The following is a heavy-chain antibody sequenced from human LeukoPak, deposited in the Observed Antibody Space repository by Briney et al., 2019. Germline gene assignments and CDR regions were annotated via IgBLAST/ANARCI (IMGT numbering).Heavy chain of an antibody. V-gene: IGHV4-34*01. CDR2: INHSGST. CDR1: GGSFSGYY. Sequence: PSETLSLTCAVYGGSFSGYYWSWIRQPPGKGLEWIGEINHSGSTNYNPSLKSRVTISVDTSKNQFSLKLSSVTAADTAVYYCARAQTYYDILTGYLTRGMDVWGQGTTVTVSS. J-gene: IGHJ6*02. D-gene: IGHD3-9*01. CDR3: ARAQTYYDILTGYLTRGMDV.